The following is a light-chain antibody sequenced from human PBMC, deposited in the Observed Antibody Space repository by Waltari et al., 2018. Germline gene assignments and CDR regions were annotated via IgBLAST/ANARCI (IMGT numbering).Light chain of an antibody. Sequence: SSDLTQPPSVSVSPGQTASITCSGDRLVHKYVSWYQQQPGQSPVLVIYQDNKRPSGSPERLSGSKSGNIATLAISATQATDEADFFCQTWDGTTAVLFGGGTKLTVL. J-gene: IGLJ3*02. CDR2: QDN. CDR3: QTWDGTTAVL. V-gene: IGLV3-1*01. CDR1: RLVHKY.